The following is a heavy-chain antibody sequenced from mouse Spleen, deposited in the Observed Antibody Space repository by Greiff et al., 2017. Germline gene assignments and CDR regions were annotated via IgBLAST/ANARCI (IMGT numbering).Heavy chain of an antibody. J-gene: IGHJ2*01. CDR2: IYPGSGNT. Sequence: VQLQQSGAELVRPGASVKLSCKASGYTFTDYYINWVKQRPRQGLEWIARIYPGSGNTYYNEKFKGKATLTAEKSSSTAYMQLSSLTSEDSAVYFCARGPFDYWGQGTTLTVSS. CDR3: ARGPFDY. V-gene: IGHV1-76*01. CDR1: GYTFTDYY.